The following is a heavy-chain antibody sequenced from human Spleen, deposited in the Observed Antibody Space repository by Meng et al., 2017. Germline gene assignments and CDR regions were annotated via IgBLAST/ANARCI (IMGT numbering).Heavy chain of an antibody. CDR2: ISGSGGRT. J-gene: IGHJ4*02. CDR3: AKADSTGTYWADFDY. CDR1: GFTFGTYA. V-gene: IGHV3-23*01. Sequence: GGSLRLSCVASGFTFGTYAMSWVRQAPGKGLEWVSLISGSGGRTYYADSVRGRFTISRDNSKNTLYLQMNSLRGDDTAVFYCAKADSTGTYWADFDYWGQGNLVTVYS. D-gene: IGHD1-26*01.